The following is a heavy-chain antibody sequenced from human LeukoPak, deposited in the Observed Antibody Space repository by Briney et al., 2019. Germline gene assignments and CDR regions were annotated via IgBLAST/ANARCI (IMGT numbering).Heavy chain of an antibody. CDR3: ARSPSVRGIFFDY. CDR2: INHSGST. V-gene: IGHV4-34*01. J-gene: IGHJ4*02. CDR1: GGSFSGYY. Sequence: PSETLSLTCAVYGGSFSGYYWSWIRQPPGKGLEWIGEINHSGSTNYNPSLKSRVTISVDTSKNQFSLKLSSVTAADTAVYYCARSPSVRGIFFDYWGQGTLVTVSS. D-gene: IGHD1-14*01.